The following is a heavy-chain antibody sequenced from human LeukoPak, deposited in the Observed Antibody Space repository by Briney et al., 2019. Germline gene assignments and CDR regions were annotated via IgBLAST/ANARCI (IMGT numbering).Heavy chain of an antibody. V-gene: IGHV4-4*09. D-gene: IGHD6-13*01. CDR1: GGSISSYY. CDR2: IYTSGST. Sequence: SETLSLTCTVSGGSISSYYWSWIRQPPGKGLEWIGYIYTSGSTNYNPSLNSRVTISVDTSKNQFSLKLSSVPAADTALYYCARGQQLIWFDPWGQGTLVTVSS. CDR3: ARGQQLIWFDP. J-gene: IGHJ5*02.